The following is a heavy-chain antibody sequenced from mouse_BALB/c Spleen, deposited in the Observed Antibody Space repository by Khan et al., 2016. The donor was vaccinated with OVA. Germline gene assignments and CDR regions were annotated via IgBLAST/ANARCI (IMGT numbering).Heavy chain of an antibody. CDR2: IWSDGST. Sequence: QVQLKESGPGLVAPSQSLSITCNISGFSLTNYGIHWVRQPPGKGLEWLVVIWSDGSTTYNSALKSRLTISKDNSKSQVFLNMNSLQTDDTAMYFCGRQPYYHYNVMDYWGQGTSVTVSS. CDR3: GRQPYYHYNVMDY. J-gene: IGHJ4*01. CDR1: GFSLTNYG. D-gene: IGHD2-10*01. V-gene: IGHV2-6-1*01.